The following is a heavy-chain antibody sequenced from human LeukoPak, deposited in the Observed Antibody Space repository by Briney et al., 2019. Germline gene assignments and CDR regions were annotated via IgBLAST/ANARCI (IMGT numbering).Heavy chain of an antibody. D-gene: IGHD3-22*01. J-gene: IGHJ4*02. Sequence: SVKVSCKASGGTFSRYAISCVRQAPGQGLEWMGGIIPIFGTANYAQKFQGRVTITADKSTSTAYMELSSLRSEDTAVYFCARSSPYDTFDYWGQGTLVTVSS. CDR1: GGTFSRYA. CDR2: IIPIFGTA. V-gene: IGHV1-69*06. CDR3: ARSSPYDTFDY.